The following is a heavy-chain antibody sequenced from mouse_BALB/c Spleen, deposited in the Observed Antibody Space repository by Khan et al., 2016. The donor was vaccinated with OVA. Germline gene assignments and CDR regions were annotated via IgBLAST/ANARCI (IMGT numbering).Heavy chain of an antibody. Sequence: EVQLVVSGGDLMKPGGSLKLSCAASGFTFSAYSMSWVRQTPDKRLEWVATINSDGYYTYYPDSVQGRFTIFRNNAKNTLSLQMSSLKSEDTAIYYCASHLTGSFAYWGQGTLVTGSA. CDR3: ASHLTGSFAY. V-gene: IGHV5-6*01. D-gene: IGHD4-1*01. CDR2: INSDGYYT. J-gene: IGHJ3*01. CDR1: GFTFSAYS.